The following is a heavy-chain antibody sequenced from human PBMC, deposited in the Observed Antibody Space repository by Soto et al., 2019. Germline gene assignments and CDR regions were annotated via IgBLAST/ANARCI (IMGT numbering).Heavy chain of an antibody. J-gene: IGHJ6*02. CDR1: GGSISSYY. V-gene: IGHV4-4*07. Sequence: SETLSLTCTVSGGSISSYYWSWIRQPAGKGLEWIGRIYTSGSTNYNPSLKSRVTMSVDTSKNQFSLKLSSVTAADTAVYYCARDILSAAADYYYYGMDVWGQGTTVTVSS. CDR3: ARDILSAAADYYYYGMDV. CDR2: IYTSGST. D-gene: IGHD6-13*01.